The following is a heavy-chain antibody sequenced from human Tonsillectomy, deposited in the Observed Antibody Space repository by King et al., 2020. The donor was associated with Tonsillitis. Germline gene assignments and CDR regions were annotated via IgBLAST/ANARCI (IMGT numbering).Heavy chain of an antibody. J-gene: IGHJ4*02. CDR2: ISYEGSDK. V-gene: IGHV3-30*04. CDR3: AREAVVAACFDY. Sequence: VQLVESGGGVVQPGRSLRLSCAASGFTFSRYAMHWVRQAPGKGLEWLALISYEGSDKYYADSVKGRFSISRDNSKSTLYLQMNSLRAEDTAVYNCAREAVVAACFDYWGQGTLVTDSS. D-gene: IGHD2-15*01. CDR1: GFTFSRYA.